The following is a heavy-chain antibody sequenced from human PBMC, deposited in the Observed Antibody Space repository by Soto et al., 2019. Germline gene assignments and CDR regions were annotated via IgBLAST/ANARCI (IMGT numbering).Heavy chain of an antibody. CDR1: GGSISSNNW. V-gene: IGHV4-4*02. J-gene: IGHJ5*02. D-gene: IGHD6-13*01. CDR3: AREVIGAPGSFEANWFDP. CDR2: IYHSGST. Sequence: QVQLQESGPGLVRPSGTLSLTCAVSGGSISSNNWWSWVRQSPGKGLEWIGEIYHSGSTNYNPSLKTRVTMSVDKSKNQFSLKLNSVTAADTAVYYCAREVIGAPGSFEANWFDPWGQGTPVIVSS.